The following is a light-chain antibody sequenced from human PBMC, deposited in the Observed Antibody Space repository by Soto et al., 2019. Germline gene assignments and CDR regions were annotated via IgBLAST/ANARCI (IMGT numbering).Light chain of an antibody. V-gene: IGLV2-14*01. CDR1: SSDIGAYKF. J-gene: IGLJ1*01. CDR2: EGT. CDR3: CSYTSSATLYV. Sequence: QSALTQPASVSGSPGQSITISCTGTSSDIGAYKFVSWYQQHPGKAPKVLIYEGTKRPSGVSNRFSGSKSGNTASLTISGLRAEDEADYYCCSYTSSATLYVFGSGTKVTVL.